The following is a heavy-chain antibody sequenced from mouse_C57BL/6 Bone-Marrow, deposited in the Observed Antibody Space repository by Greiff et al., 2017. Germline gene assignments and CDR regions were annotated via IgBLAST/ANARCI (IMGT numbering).Heavy chain of an antibody. CDR1: GYTFTSYW. V-gene: IGHV1-72*01. D-gene: IGHD2-1*01. Sequence: VQLQQPGAELVKPGASVKLSCKASGYTFTSYWMHWVKQRPGRGLEWIGRIDPNSGGTKYNEKFKSKAKLTVDKPSSTAYMQLSSLTSEDSSVYYCAIDGNYSLAYWGQGTLVTVSA. CDR3: AIDGNYSLAY. J-gene: IGHJ3*01. CDR2: IDPNSGGT.